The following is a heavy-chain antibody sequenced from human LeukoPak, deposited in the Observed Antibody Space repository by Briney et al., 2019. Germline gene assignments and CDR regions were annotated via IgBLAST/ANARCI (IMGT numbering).Heavy chain of an antibody. D-gene: IGHD4-17*01. CDR2: IYYRGNT. CDR1: GGSISSGGYY. CDR3: ARGHNYGDFEDAFDL. V-gene: IGHV4-31*03. Sequence: PSQTLSLTCTVSGGSISSGGYYWNWIRQHPGKGLEWIAYIYYRGNTDYNPSLKSRISISVDTSNNQFSLELSSVTAADTAMYYCARGHNYGDFEDAFDLWGQGTMVTVSS. J-gene: IGHJ3*01.